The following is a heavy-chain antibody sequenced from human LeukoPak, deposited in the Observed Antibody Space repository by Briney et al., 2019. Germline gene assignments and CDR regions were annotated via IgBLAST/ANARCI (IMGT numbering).Heavy chain of an antibody. Sequence: SVKVSCKASGGTFSSYAISWVRQAPGQGLEWMGRIIPILGIANYAQKFQGRVTITADKSTSTAYMELSSLRSEDTAVYYCARVTHDYGVDYWGQGTLVTVSS. V-gene: IGHV1-69*04. CDR2: IIPILGIA. J-gene: IGHJ4*02. CDR3: ARVTHDYGVDY. D-gene: IGHD4-17*01. CDR1: GGTFSSYA.